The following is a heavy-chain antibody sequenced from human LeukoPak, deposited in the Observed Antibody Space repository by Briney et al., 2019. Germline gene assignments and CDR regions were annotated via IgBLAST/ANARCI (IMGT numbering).Heavy chain of an antibody. J-gene: IGHJ4*02. CDR1: GGSISSTNW. Sequence: PSETLSLTCGVSGGSISSTNWWSWVRQPPGKGLEWIGEIYHSGITNYNPSLKSRVTISLDTSKNQFSLKLTSVTAADTAVYYCARSVGRDFDYWGQGTLVTVSS. V-gene: IGHV4-4*02. CDR2: IYHSGIT. CDR3: ARSVGRDFDY.